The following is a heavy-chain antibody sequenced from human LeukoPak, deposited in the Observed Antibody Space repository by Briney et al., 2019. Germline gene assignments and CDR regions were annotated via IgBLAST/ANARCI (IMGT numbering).Heavy chain of an antibody. Sequence: GGSLRLSCAASGFNFRSYAMSWVRQAPGKGLEWVSTVTGGAVATYYADSVRGRHTISRDNSKNTLYLQMDSLRAEDTAVYYCARDSPLKGYNSGWATNSFDFWGQGTLVTVSS. J-gene: IGHJ4*02. CDR1: GFNFRSYA. CDR3: ARDSPLKGYNSGWATNSFDF. V-gene: IGHV3-23*01. CDR2: VTGGAVAT. D-gene: IGHD6-19*01.